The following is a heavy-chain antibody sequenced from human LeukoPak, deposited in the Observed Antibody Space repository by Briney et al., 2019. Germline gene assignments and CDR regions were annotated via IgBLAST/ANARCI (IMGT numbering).Heavy chain of an antibody. CDR2: IRFDGSTK. CDR3: AQPDF. V-gene: IGHV3-30*02. Sequence: GSLRLSCVASGITFRSSSMHWVRQAPGKGLEWLAFIRFDGSTKYYADSVKGRFTVSRDNSKSTLYLQMNSLRAEDTAVYYCAQPDFWGQGTLVTVSS. J-gene: IGHJ4*02. CDR1: GITFRSSS.